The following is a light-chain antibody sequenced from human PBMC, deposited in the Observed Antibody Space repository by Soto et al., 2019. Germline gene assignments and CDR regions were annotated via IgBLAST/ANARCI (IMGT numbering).Light chain of an antibody. J-gene: IGKJ1*01. CDR1: QSVSSY. Sequence: EIVLTQSPATLSLSPGERATLSCRASQSVSSYLAWYQQKPGQAPRLLIYDASNRATGIPARFSGSGSGTDFTLTISSLQPEDFATYYCQQYSNWPRTFGQGTKVDIK. V-gene: IGKV3-11*01. CDR3: QQYSNWPRT. CDR2: DAS.